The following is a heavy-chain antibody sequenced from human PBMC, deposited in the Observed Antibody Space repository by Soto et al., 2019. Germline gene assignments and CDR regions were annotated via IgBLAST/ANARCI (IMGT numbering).Heavy chain of an antibody. D-gene: IGHD3-10*01. CDR2: INHSGST. CDR3: ARDKITCLCDY. CDR1: GGSFSGYY. V-gene: IGHV4-34*01. J-gene: IGHJ4*02. Sequence: SETLSLTCAVYGGSFSGYYWTWIRQPPGTGLEWIGEINHSGSTNYNPSLKSRVTISVDTSKNQFSLKLTSVTAADTAVYYCARDKITCLCDYWGQGTLVTVS.